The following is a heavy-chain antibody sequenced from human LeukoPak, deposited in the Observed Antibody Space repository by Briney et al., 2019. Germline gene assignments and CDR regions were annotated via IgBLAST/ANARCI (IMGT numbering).Heavy chain of an antibody. J-gene: IGHJ5*02. V-gene: IGHV3-48*04. CDR1: GFTFSSYW. D-gene: IGHD3-10*01. CDR2: ISNSGI. CDR3: ASITMVRGVISTTPNWFDP. Sequence: GGSLRLSCAASGFTFSSYWMSWVRQASGKGLEWVSYISNSGILYADSVKGRFTISRDNARNSLYLQMNSLRAEDTAVYYCASITMVRGVISTTPNWFDPWGQGTLVTVSS.